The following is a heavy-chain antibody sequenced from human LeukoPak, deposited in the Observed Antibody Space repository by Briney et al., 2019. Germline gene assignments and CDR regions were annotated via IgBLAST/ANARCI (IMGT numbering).Heavy chain of an antibody. CDR1: GLPFNTYA. CDR2: ISYDGSYT. J-gene: IGHJ6*04. CDR3: ARALDV. V-gene: IGHV3-30*04. Sequence: GRSLRLSCVDSGLPFNTYAMHWVRQAPGKGLEWVAAISYDGSYTYYRDSVRGRFTISRDNSKNTMYLQMNSLRAEDTAMYYCARALDVWGKGTTVTVSS.